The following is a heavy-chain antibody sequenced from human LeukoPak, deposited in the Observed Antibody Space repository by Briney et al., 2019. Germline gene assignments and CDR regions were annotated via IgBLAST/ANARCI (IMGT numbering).Heavy chain of an antibody. D-gene: IGHD3-9*01. CDR1: GGSISSGSYY. CDR2: IYTSGST. J-gene: IGHJ4*02. CDR3: ARGGWNYDILTGYKYYFDY. V-gene: IGHV4-61*02. Sequence: SETLSLTCTVSGGSISSGSYYWSWIRQPAGKGLEWIGRIYTSGSTNYNPSLKSRVTISVDTSKNQFSLKLSSVTAADTAVYYCARGGWNYDILTGYKYYFDYWGQGTLVTVSS.